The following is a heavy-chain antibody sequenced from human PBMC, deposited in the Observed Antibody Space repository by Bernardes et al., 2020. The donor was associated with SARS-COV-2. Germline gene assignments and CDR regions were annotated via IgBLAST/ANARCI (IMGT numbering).Heavy chain of an antibody. J-gene: IGHJ5*02. CDR2: TYYRSKWYN. Sequence: SQTLSLTCAISGDSVSSNSAAWNWIRQSPSRGLEWLGRTYYRSKWYNDYAVSVKSRITINPDTSKNQFSLQLNSVTPEDTAVYYCARDLGVDRSPRCSSTSCYHQAGRFDPWGQGTLVTVSS. CDR3: ARDLGVDRSPRCSSTSCYHQAGRFDP. CDR1: GDSVSSNSAA. D-gene: IGHD2-2*01. V-gene: IGHV6-1*01.